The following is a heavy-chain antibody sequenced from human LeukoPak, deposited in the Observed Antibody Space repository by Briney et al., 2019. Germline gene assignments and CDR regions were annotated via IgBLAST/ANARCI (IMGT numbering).Heavy chain of an antibody. V-gene: IGHV3-30-3*01. Sequence: PGGSLRLSCAASGFTFSSYAMHWVRQAPGKGLEWVAVISYDGSNKYYADSVKGRFTISRDNSKNTLYLQMNSLRAEDTAVYYCASLFRKMATIWTNSNFDYWGQGTLVTVSS. CDR3: ASLFRKMATIWTNSNFDY. J-gene: IGHJ4*02. CDR1: GFTFSSYA. D-gene: IGHD5-24*01. CDR2: ISYDGSNK.